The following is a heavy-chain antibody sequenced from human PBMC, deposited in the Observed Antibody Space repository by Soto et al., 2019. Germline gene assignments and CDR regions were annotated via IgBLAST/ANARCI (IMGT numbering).Heavy chain of an antibody. CDR2: INHSGST. CDR1: GGSFSGYY. Sequence: QVQLQQWGAGLLKPSETLSLTCAVYGGSFSGYYWRWIRQPPGKGLEWIGEINHSGSTNYNPSLKSRVTISVDTSKNQFSLKLSSVTAADTAVYYCARGLLNPYYYYYMDVWGKGTTVTVSS. D-gene: IGHD3-16*01. V-gene: IGHV4-34*01. J-gene: IGHJ6*03. CDR3: ARGLLNPYYYYYMDV.